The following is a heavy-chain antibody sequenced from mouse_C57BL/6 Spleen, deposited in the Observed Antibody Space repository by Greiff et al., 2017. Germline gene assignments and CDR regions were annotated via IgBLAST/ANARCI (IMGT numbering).Heavy chain of an antibody. CDR2: INPNYGTT. J-gene: IGHJ1*03. V-gene: IGHV1-39*01. D-gene: IGHD1-1*01. CDR1: GYSFTDYN. Sequence: EVQLQQSGPELVKPGASVKISCKASGYSFTDYNMNWVKQSNGKSLEWIGVINPNYGTTSYNQKFKGKATLTVDQSSSTAYMQLKSLSSEDSAVYYCARTKDYGSSYDWYFDVWGTGTTVTVSS. CDR3: ARTKDYGSSYDWYFDV.